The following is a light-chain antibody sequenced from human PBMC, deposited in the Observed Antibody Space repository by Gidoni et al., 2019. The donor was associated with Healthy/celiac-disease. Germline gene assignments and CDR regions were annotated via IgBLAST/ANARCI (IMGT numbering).Light chain of an antibody. CDR1: SSDVGGYNY. J-gene: IGLJ1*01. CDR2: EVS. Sequence: QSALNQPASVSGSHGKSITISCTGTSSDVGGYNYGSWSQQHPGNAPKLMIYEVSNRPSWVSILFSGSKSGNTPSLTISVLQAEDEADYYCCSYTSISPYVFGTGPKVTVL. CDR3: CSYTSISPYV. V-gene: IGLV2-14*01.